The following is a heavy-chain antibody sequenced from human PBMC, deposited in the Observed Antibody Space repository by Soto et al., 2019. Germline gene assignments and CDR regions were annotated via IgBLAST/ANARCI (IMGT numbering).Heavy chain of an antibody. V-gene: IGHV1-69*13. CDR2: IIPIFGTA. D-gene: IGHD2-15*01. J-gene: IGHJ4*02. Sequence: SVKVACKASGGTFSSYAISWVRPAPGQGLEWMGGIIPIFGTANYAQKFQGRVTITADESTSTAYMELSSLRSEDTAVYYCARGWRCSGSSCYSSFAGYFDYWGQGTLVTVSS. CDR3: ARGWRCSGSSCYSSFAGYFDY. CDR1: GGTFSSYA.